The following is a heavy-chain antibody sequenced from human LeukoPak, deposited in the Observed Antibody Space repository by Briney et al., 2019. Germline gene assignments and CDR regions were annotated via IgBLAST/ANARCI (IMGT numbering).Heavy chain of an antibody. CDR1: GFTFSSYA. J-gene: IGHJ4*02. Sequence: GGSLRLSCAASGFTFSSYAMHWVRQAPGKGLEWVAVISYDGSNKYYADSVKGRFTISRDDSKNTLYLQMNSLRDADTAVYYCATDNSGSDDWGQGTLVTVSS. V-gene: IGHV3-30-3*01. D-gene: IGHD1-26*01. CDR2: ISYDGSNK. CDR3: ATDNSGSDD.